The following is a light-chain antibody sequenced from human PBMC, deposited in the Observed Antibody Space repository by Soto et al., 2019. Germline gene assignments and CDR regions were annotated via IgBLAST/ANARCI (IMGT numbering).Light chain of an antibody. CDR1: QSISSW. J-gene: IGKJ1*01. CDR2: DAS. V-gene: IGKV1-5*01. Sequence: DIQMTQSPSTLSASVGDRVTITCRASQSISSWSAWYQQKPGKAPKLLIYDASSLESGVPSRFSGSGSGTEFTLTISSLQPDYFATYYCQQYNSYWTFGQGTKVDIK. CDR3: QQYNSYWT.